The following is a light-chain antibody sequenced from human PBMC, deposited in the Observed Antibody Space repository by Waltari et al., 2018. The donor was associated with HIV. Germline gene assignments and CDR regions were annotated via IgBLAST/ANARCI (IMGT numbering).Light chain of an antibody. J-gene: IGKJ1*01. V-gene: IGKV1-39*01. Sequence: DIQMTPSPSPLSAFVGDRVTISCRASRSISYYLKWYPQKPGEAPKVLISAASNLQSGVPSRFSGSGSGTDFTLTISSLQPEDFATYYCQQSYNTPRTFGQGTKVEIK. CDR3: QQSYNTPRT. CDR2: AAS. CDR1: RSISYY.